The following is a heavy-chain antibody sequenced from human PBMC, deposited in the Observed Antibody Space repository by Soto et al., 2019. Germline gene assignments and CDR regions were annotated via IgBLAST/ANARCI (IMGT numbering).Heavy chain of an antibody. D-gene: IGHD3-3*01. V-gene: IGHV4-59*01. CDR2: IYYSGST. CDR3: ARDMANYDFWSGVRYYYYYMDV. Sequence: SETLSLTCPVSGGSISSYYWSWIRQLPGKGLEWIGYIYYSGSTNYNPSLKSRVTISVDTSKNQFSLKLSSVTAADTAVYYCARDMANYDFWSGVRYYYYYMDVWGKGTTVTVSS. CDR1: GGSISSYY. J-gene: IGHJ6*03.